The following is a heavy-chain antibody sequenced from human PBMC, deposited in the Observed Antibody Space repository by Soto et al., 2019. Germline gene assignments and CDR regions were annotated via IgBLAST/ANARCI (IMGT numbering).Heavy chain of an antibody. CDR2: IIPIFGTA. CDR1: GGTFSSYA. J-gene: IGHJ3*02. D-gene: IGHD3-10*01. CDR3: ARPYYYGSGSYYNAAFDI. Sequence: QVQLVQSGAEVKKPGSSVKVSCKASGGTFSSYAISWVRQAPGQGLEWMGGIIPIFGTANYAQKFQGRVTITADKSTSTAYMELSSLRSEDTAVYYCARPYYYGSGSYYNAAFDIWGQGTMVTVSS. V-gene: IGHV1-69*14.